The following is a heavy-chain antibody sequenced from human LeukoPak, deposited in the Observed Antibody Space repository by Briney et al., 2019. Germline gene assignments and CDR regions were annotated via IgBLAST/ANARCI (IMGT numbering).Heavy chain of an antibody. CDR1: GFTFSRYA. V-gene: IGHV3-23*01. J-gene: IGHJ4*02. Sequence: GGSLRLSCAASGFTFSRYALSWVRQAPGKGLEWVSAINGSGGSTYYADSVKGRFTISRDNSKNTLYLQMNSLRAEDTAVYYCAKGVGIAAAGDYFDYWGQGTLVTVSS. D-gene: IGHD6-13*01. CDR2: INGSGGST. CDR3: AKGVGIAAAGDYFDY.